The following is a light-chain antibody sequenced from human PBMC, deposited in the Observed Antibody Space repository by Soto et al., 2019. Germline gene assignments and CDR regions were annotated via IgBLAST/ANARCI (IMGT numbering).Light chain of an antibody. V-gene: IGLV1-44*01. J-gene: IGLJ3*02. Sequence: QAVVTQPPSASGTPGQRVTISCSGSSSNIGSSYVYWYQQLPGTAPKLLIYSNNQRPSGVPDRFSGSKSGTSASLAISGLQSEDEADYHCAAWDDSLNGWVFGGGTKLTVL. CDR2: SNN. CDR3: AAWDDSLNGWV. CDR1: SSNIGSSY.